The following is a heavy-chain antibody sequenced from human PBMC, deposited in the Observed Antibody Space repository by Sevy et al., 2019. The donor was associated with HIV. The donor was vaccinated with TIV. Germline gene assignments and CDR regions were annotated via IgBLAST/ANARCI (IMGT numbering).Heavy chain of an antibody. Sequence: GGSLRLSCAASGFTFSHHNMNWVRQAPGKGLEWISYNSKSGSTTYFADSVRGRFTISRDNAKNSLLLEMHSLTDEDTAVYYCAREENRELGTIPLDSWGRGIQVTVSS. CDR3: AREENRELGTIPLDS. V-gene: IGHV3-48*02. J-gene: IGHJ4*02. CDR1: GFTFSHHN. CDR2: NSKSGSTT. D-gene: IGHD7-27*01.